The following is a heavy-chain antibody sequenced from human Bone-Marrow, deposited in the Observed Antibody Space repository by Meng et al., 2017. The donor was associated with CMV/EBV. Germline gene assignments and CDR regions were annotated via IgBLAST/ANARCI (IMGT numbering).Heavy chain of an antibody. J-gene: IGHJ6*02. Sequence: ASVKVSCKASGYTFTGYYMHWVRQAPGQGLEWMGWINPNSGGTNYAQKFQGRVTMTRDTSISTAYMELSRLRSDDTAVYYCARSYDFWSGYYQINYYYGMDVWGQGTTVTVSS. CDR3: ARSYDFWSGYYQINYYYGMDV. CDR1: GYTFTGYY. D-gene: IGHD3-3*01. CDR2: INPNSGGT. V-gene: IGHV1-2*02.